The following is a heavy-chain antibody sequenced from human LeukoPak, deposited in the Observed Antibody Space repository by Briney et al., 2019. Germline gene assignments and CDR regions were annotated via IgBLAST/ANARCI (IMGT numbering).Heavy chain of an antibody. CDR3: ARESEDTAAAGTEDY. CDR2: ISGSGGST. J-gene: IGHJ4*02. Sequence: PGGSLRLSCAASGFTFSSYGMSWVRQAPGKGLEWVSAISGSGGSTYYADSVKGRFTISRDNSKNTLYLQMNSLRAEDTALYYCARESEDTAAAGTEDYWGQGTLVTVSS. CDR1: GFTFSSYG. V-gene: IGHV3-23*01. D-gene: IGHD6-13*01.